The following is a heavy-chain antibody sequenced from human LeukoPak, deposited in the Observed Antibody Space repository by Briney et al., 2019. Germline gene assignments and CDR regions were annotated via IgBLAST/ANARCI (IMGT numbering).Heavy chain of an antibody. J-gene: IGHJ6*02. Sequence: SETLSLTCTVSGGSISSGDYYWSWIRQPPGKGLEWIGEINHSGSTNYNPSLKSRVTISVDTSKNQFSLKLSSVTAADTAVYYCARTYSSSWHDYGMDVWGQGTTVTVSS. CDR2: INHSGST. CDR3: ARTYSSSWHDYGMDV. D-gene: IGHD6-13*01. V-gene: IGHV4-39*07. CDR1: GGSISSGDYY.